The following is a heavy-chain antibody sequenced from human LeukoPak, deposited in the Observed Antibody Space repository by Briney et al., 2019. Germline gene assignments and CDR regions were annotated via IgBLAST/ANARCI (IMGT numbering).Heavy chain of an antibody. V-gene: IGHV4-34*01. D-gene: IGHD4-17*01. CDR1: GGSFSGYY. Sequence: SETLSLTCAVSGGSFSGYYWSWIRQPPGKGLEWIGEINHSGSTNYNPSLKSRVTISVDTSKNQFSLKLSSVTAADTAVYYCARRDYGDSGYFFDYWGQGTLVTVSS. J-gene: IGHJ4*02. CDR3: ARRDYGDSGYFFDY. CDR2: INHSGST.